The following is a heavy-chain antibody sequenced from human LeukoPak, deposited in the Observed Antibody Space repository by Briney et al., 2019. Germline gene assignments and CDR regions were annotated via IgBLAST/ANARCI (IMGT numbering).Heavy chain of an antibody. D-gene: IGHD6-19*01. V-gene: IGHV1-69*13. CDR1: GGTFSNYA. CDR2: IIPIFGTA. CDR3: ARARGIAVAGP. J-gene: IGHJ5*02. Sequence: SVKVSCKASGGTFSNYAINWVRQAPGQGLEWMGGIIPIFGTANYAQKFQGRVTITADESTSTAYMELSSLRSEDTAVHYCARARGIAVAGPWGQGTLVTVSS.